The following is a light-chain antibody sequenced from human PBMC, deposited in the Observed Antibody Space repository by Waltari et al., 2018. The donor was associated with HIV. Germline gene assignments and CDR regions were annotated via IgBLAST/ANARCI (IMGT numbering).Light chain of an antibody. CDR1: SSNIGSYY. J-gene: IGLJ2*01. CDR2: RNN. Sequence: QSVLTQPPSASGTPGQRVTISCSGSSSNIGSYYVYWYQQLPGTAPKLLIYRNNQRPSGVPDRFSGSKSGTSASLAISGLRSEDEADYYCAAWTDSLSGVVFGGGTFLTVL. V-gene: IGLV1-47*01. CDR3: AAWTDSLSGVV.